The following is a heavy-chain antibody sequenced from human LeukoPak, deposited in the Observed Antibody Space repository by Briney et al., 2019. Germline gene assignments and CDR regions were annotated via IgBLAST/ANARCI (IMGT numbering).Heavy chain of an antibody. CDR3: ARETTVGAIDY. J-gene: IGHJ4*02. CDR2: ISYDGSDK. CDR1: GLTFSSYA. D-gene: IGHD1-26*01. V-gene: IGHV3-30-3*01. Sequence: GGSLRLSCAASGLTFSSYAMNWVRQAPGKGLEWVAVISYDGSDKYYPDSVKGRFTISRDNSKNTLYLQMNSLRAEDTAVYYCARETTVGAIDYWGQGTLVTVSS.